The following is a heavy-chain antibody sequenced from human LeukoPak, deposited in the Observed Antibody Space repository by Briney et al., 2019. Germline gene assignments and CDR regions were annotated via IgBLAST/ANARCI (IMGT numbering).Heavy chain of an antibody. CDR3: AKEGITGTTYWPFDY. J-gene: IGHJ4*02. CDR1: GFTFSSYG. Sequence: GGSLRLSCAASGFTFSSYGMHWVRQAPGKGLEWVAVISYDGSNKYYADSVKGRFTISRDNSKNTLYLQMNSLRAEDTAVYYCAKEGITGTTYWPFDYWGQGTLVTVSS. V-gene: IGHV3-30*18. CDR2: ISYDGSNK. D-gene: IGHD1-7*01.